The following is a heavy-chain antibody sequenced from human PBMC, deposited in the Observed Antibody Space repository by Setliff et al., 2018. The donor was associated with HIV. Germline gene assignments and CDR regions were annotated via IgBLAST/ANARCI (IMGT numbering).Heavy chain of an antibody. V-gene: IGHV4-38-2*01. J-gene: IGHJ4*02. CDR1: GYSISSGYY. Sequence: PSETLSLTCSVSGYSISSGYYWGWIRQPPGKGLEWIGSVYHSGSTYYNPSLKSRVTISVDTSKNQFSLKLSSVTAADTAVYYCARLGTSGWYSYFDYWGQGILVTVSS. D-gene: IGHD6-19*01. CDR3: ARLGTSGWYSYFDY. CDR2: VYHSGST.